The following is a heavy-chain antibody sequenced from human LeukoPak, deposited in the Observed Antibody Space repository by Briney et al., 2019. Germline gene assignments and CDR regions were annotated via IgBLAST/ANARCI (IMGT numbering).Heavy chain of an antibody. J-gene: IGHJ4*02. V-gene: IGHV3-11*01. CDR1: GFTFSDYY. Sequence: GGSLRLSCAASGFTFSDYYMSWIRQAPGKGLEWVSYISSSGSTIYYADSVKGRFTISRDNAKNSLYLQMNSLRAEDTAVYYCAKDGYSGYDYYFDYWGQGTLVTVSS. D-gene: IGHD5-12*01. CDR3: AKDGYSGYDYYFDY. CDR2: ISSSGSTI.